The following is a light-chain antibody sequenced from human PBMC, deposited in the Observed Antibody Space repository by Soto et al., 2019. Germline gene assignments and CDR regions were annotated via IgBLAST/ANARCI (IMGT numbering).Light chain of an antibody. CDR2: AAS. CDR3: QQLNSYPRST. V-gene: IGKV1-9*01. Sequence: DIQMTQSPSSLSTSVGDRVTITCRASQGISTFLNWYQQKPGKAPKLLIYAASTLQSGVPSRFSGSGSGTDFTLTISSLRPEDFATYYCQQLNSYPRSTFGGGTKVDIK. CDR1: QGISTF. J-gene: IGKJ4*01.